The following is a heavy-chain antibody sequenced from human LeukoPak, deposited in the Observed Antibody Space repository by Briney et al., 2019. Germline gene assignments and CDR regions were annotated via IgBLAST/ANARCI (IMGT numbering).Heavy chain of an antibody. V-gene: IGHV3-23*01. CDR1: GFTFSSYA. CDR2: ISGSGGST. D-gene: IGHD3-3*01. CDR3: AKGEDYDFWSGFHEGAFDI. J-gene: IGHJ3*02. Sequence: PGGSLRLSCAASGFTFSSYAMSWVRQAPGKGLEWVSAISGSGGSTYCADSVKGRFTISRDNSKNTLYLQMNSLRAEDKAVYYCAKGEDYDFWSGFHEGAFDIWGQGTMVTVSS.